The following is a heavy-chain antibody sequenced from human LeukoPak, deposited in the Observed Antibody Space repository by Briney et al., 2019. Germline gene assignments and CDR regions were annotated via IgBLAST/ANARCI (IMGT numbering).Heavy chain of an antibody. D-gene: IGHD5-12*01. V-gene: IGHV4-59*01. CDR1: GGSISGYY. J-gene: IGHJ4*02. CDR2: IDYSGST. CDR3: ARGFDFKSTYFES. Sequence: SETLSLTCTVSGGSISGYYWNWIRQPPGKGLEWIGYIDYSGSTNYNPSLKSRVTISIDTSKNQFSLRLASVTAADSAVYYCARGFDFKSTYFESWGQGTLVTVSS.